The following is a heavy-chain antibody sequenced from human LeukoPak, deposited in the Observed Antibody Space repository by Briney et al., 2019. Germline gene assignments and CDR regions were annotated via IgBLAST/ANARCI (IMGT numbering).Heavy chain of an antibody. Sequence: SETLSLTCSVSGGSISSYYWSWIRQPPGKGLEWIGYIYYSGSTNYNPSLKSRVTMSVDTSKNQFSLKLSSVTAADTAVYYCARGLLDGYTHPAAFDIWGQGTMVTVSS. J-gene: IGHJ3*02. V-gene: IGHV4-59*01. D-gene: IGHD5-24*01. CDR1: GGSISSYY. CDR3: ARGLLDGYTHPAAFDI. CDR2: IYYSGST.